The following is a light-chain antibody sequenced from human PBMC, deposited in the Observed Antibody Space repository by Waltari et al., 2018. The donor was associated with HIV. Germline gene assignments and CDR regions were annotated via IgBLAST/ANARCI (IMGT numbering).Light chain of an antibody. Sequence: DIQMTQSPSTLSAFVGDRVTITCRASQTIDRWLAWYQQKPGRAPKLLIYKASNLESGGPSRFMGSGSGTEFTLTISGLQPDDSAIYYCQQYESFSRTCGQGTKVEI. CDR2: KAS. V-gene: IGKV1-5*03. J-gene: IGKJ1*01. CDR3: QQYESFSRT. CDR1: QTIDRW.